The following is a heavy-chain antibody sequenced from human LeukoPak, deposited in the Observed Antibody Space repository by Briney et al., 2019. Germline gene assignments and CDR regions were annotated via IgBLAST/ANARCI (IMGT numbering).Heavy chain of an antibody. Sequence: ASVKVSCKASGYTFTGYYMHWVRQAPGQGLEWMGWINPNSGGTNYAQKFQGRVTMTRDTSISTAYMELSRLRSGDTAVYYCASAVYSYVSMDVWGKGTTVTISS. CDR3: ASAVYSYVSMDV. CDR1: GYTFTGYY. J-gene: IGHJ6*03. V-gene: IGHV1-2*02. CDR2: INPNSGGT. D-gene: IGHD5-18*01.